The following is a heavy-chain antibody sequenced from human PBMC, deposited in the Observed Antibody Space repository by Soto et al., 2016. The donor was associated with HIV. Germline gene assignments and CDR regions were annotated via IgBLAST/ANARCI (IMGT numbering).Heavy chain of an antibody. CDR2: ISGSGGST. Sequence: EVQLLESGGGLVQPGGSLRLSCAASGFTFSSYAMSWVRQAPGKGLEWVSAISGSGGSTYYADSVKGRFTISRDNSKNTLCLQMNSLRAEDTAVYYCASFESVGYNFNDYWGQGTLVTVSS. D-gene: IGHD5-12*01. CDR3: ASFESVGYNFNDY. V-gene: IGHV3-23*01. J-gene: IGHJ4*02. CDR1: GFTFSSYA.